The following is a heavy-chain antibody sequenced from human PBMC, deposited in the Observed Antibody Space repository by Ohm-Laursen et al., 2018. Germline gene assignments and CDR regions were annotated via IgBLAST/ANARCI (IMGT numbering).Heavy chain of an antibody. V-gene: IGHV4-59*08. CDR3: ARFSSSGWWFDY. J-gene: IGHJ5*01. D-gene: IGHD6-19*01. CDR1: GGSISSYY. Sequence: DTLSLTCTVSGGSISSYYWSWIRQPPGKGLEWIGYIYYSGSTTYNPSLKSRVTISVDTSKNQFSLKLSSVTAADTAVYYCARFSSSGWWFDYWGQGTLVTVSP. CDR2: IYYSGST.